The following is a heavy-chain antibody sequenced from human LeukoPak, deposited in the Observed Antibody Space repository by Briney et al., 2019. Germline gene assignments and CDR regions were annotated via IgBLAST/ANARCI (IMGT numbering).Heavy chain of an antibody. J-gene: IGHJ6*02. CDR3: ARGRNNQITMIRGPNHYFGLDV. CDR2: INHVGST. Sequence: SETLSLTCAVYGGSFSGYYWTWIRQPPGKGLEWIGEINHVGSTKYNPSLKSRATMSVDPSKNQFSLKLSAVTAADTAFYYCARGRNNQITMIRGPNHYFGLDVWGQGTTVTVSS. V-gene: IGHV4-34*01. CDR1: GGSFSGYY. D-gene: IGHD3-10*01.